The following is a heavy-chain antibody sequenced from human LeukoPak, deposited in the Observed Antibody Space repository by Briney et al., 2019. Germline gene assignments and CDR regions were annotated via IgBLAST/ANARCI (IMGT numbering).Heavy chain of an antibody. CDR1: GFPFPDYD. D-gene: IGHD3-10*01. J-gene: IGHJ4*02. CDR3: ARRDYYGSGSPDF. V-gene: IGHV3-20*04. Sequence: GSLRLSCAASGFPFPDYDMSWVRQSPGKGLEWVSGINWNGDRTGYADSVKGRFTISRDNAKKSLYLQMNSLRAEDTALYYCARRDYYGSGSPDFWGQGTLVTVSS. CDR2: INWNGDRT.